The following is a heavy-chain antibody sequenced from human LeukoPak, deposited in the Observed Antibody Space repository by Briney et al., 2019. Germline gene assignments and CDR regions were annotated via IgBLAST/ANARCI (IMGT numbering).Heavy chain of an antibody. Sequence: GGSLRLSCAASGFTFSSYAMHWVRQAPGKGLEWVAVISYDGSNKYYADSVKGRFTISRDNSKNTLYLQMNSLRAEDTAVYYCARELDRTYGLDYWGQGTLVTVSS. CDR3: ARELDRTYGLDY. CDR1: GFTFSSYA. D-gene: IGHD3-10*01. V-gene: IGHV3-30-3*01. CDR2: ISYDGSNK. J-gene: IGHJ4*02.